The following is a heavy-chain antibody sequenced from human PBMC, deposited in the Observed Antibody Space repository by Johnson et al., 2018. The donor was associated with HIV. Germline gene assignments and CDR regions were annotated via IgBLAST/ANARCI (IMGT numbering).Heavy chain of an antibody. D-gene: IGHD5-24*01. Sequence: VQLVESGGGLVQPGRSLRLSCAASGFTFDDYAMHWVRQAPGKGLEWVSGISWNSGSIGYADSVKGRFTISRDNANNSLYLQMNSLRAEDTALYYCAKIRGVMATTDAFDIWGQGTMVTVSS. CDR1: GFTFDDYA. J-gene: IGHJ3*02. CDR3: AKIRGVMATTDAFDI. V-gene: IGHV3-9*01. CDR2: ISWNSGSI.